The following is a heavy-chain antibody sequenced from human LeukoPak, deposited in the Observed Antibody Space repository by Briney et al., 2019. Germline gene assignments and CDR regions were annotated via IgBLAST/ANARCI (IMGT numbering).Heavy chain of an antibody. Sequence: GSLRLSCAASGFTFSSYWMHWVRQAPGKGLVWVSRINSDGSSTSYADSVKGRFTISRDNAKNTLYLQMNSLRAEDTAVYYCARYCSSTSCRIDYWGQGTLVTVSS. CDR3: ARYCSSTSCRIDY. V-gene: IGHV3-74*01. CDR2: INSDGSST. D-gene: IGHD2-2*01. CDR1: GFTFSSYW. J-gene: IGHJ4*02.